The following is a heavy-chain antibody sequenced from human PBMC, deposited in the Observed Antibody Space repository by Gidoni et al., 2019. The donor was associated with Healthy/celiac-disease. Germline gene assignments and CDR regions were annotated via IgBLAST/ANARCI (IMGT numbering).Heavy chain of an antibody. CDR2: IYYSGIT. D-gene: IGHD3-16*01. CDR3: ARGLGPRSDRYYFDY. J-gene: IGHJ4*02. V-gene: IGHV4-59*01. Sequence: QLQLQESVPVLVKPSETLSLTCTVSVGSIRSYYWSWIRQPPGKGLEWIGYIYYSGITNYNPSLKSRVTISVDTSKNQFSLKMSSVTAADTAVYYCARGLGPRSDRYYFDYWGQGTLVTVSS. CDR1: VGSIRSYY.